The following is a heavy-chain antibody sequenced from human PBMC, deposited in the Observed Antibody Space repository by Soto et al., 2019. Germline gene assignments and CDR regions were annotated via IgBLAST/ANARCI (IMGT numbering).Heavy chain of an antibody. CDR3: ARPKDYDDCLDS. CDR1: GFTLSSYD. V-gene: IGHV3-64*04. CDR2: VSRKGNNI. D-gene: IGHD3-22*01. Sequence: GGSLRLSCSASGFTLSSYDMHWVRQAPGKGLEYVSGVSRKGNNIYYADSVKGRVTITRDTSANTAYMDLSSLISEDTAVYYCARPKDYDDCLDSWGQGTLVTVSS. J-gene: IGHJ1*01.